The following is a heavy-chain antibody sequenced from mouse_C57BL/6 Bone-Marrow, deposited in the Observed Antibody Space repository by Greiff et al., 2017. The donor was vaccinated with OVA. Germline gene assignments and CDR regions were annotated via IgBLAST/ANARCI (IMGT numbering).Heavy chain of an antibody. V-gene: IGHV1-64*01. CDR3: ARAPSYAMDN. CDR1: GYTFTSYW. CDR2: IHPNSGST. Sequence: VQLQQPGAELVKPGASVKLSCKASGYTFTSYWMHWVKQRPGQGLEWIGMIHPNSGSTNYNEKLTSKATLTVDKSSSTAYMQLSSLTSEDSAVYDCARAPSYAMDNWGQGTSVSVSS. J-gene: IGHJ4*01.